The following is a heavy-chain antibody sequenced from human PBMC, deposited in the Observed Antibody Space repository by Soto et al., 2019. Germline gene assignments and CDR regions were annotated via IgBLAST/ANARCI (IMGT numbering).Heavy chain of an antibody. D-gene: IGHD6-19*01. J-gene: IGHJ3*01. CDR1: GYTFTSYG. CDR2: ISAYNGNT. Sequence: ASVKVSCKASGYTFTSYGISWVRQAPGQGLEWMGWISAYNGNTNYAQKLQGRDTMTTDTSTSTAYMELRSLRSDDTAVYYCAGAVAGHRYYYERLSSPEARAFELWGQGTMVTVSS. V-gene: IGHV1-18*01. CDR3: AGAVAGHRYYYERLSSPEARAFEL.